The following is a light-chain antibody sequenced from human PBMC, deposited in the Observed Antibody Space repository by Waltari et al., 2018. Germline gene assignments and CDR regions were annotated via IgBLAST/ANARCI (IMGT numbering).Light chain of an antibody. V-gene: IGLV1-44*01. Sequence: QSVLTQPPSASGTPGQTVTISCSGSSSNIGSYSVSWYQQLPGTAPKLLIYFNNQRPSGVPDRFSGSKSGTSASLAISGLQSEDEADYYCASWDDSLNGLWVFGGGTKLTVL. CDR2: FNN. CDR3: ASWDDSLNGLWV. J-gene: IGLJ3*02. CDR1: SSNIGSYS.